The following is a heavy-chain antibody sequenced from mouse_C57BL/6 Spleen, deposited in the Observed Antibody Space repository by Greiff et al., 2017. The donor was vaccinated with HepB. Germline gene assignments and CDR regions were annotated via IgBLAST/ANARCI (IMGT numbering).Heavy chain of an antibody. V-gene: IGHV1-52*01. CDR2: IDPSDSET. J-gene: IGHJ1*03. CDR1: GYTFTSYW. D-gene: IGHD1-1*01. CDR3: ASYYSGSSPWYFDV. Sequence: QVQLQQPGAELVRPGSSVKLSCKASGYTFTSYWMHWVKQRPIQGLEWIGNIDPSDSETHYNQKFKDKATLTVDKSSSTAYMQLSSLTSEDSAVYYCASYYSGSSPWYFDVWGTGTTVTVSS.